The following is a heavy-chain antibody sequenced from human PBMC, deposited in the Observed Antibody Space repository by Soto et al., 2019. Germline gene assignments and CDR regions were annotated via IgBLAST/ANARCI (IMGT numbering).Heavy chain of an antibody. CDR2: IYYSGST. J-gene: IGHJ5*02. D-gene: IGHD2-2*01. V-gene: IGHV4-31*03. CDR1: GGSISSGGYY. CDR3: ARATYCSSTSCQDGDWFDP. Sequence: QVQLQESGPGLVKPSQTLSLTCTVSGGSISSGGYYWSWIRQHPGKGLEWIGYIYYSGSTYYNPSLKIRVTISVDTSKNQFSLKLSSVTAADTAVYYCARATYCSSTSCQDGDWFDPWGQGTLVTVSS.